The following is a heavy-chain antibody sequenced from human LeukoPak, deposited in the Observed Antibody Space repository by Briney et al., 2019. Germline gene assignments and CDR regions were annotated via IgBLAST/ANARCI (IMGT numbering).Heavy chain of an antibody. V-gene: IGHV4-39*01. CDR3: ARPKVGATRGFDY. D-gene: IGHD1-26*01. CDR1: GGSISSSSYY. CDR2: IYYSGTT. Sequence: TSETLSLTCTVSGGSISSSSYYWGWIRQPPGKGLEWIGSIYYSGTTYYNPSLKSRVTISVDTSKNQFSLTLTSLTAADTAVYYCARPKVGATRGFDYWGQGTLVTVSS. J-gene: IGHJ4*02.